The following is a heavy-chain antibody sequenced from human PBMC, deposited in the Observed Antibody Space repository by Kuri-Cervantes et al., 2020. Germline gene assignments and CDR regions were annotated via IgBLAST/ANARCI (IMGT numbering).Heavy chain of an antibody. CDR2: INSDGSST. Sequence: GESLKISCAASGFTFSNYWMHWVRQAPGKGLVWVSRINSDGSSTTYADSVKGRFTISRDNAKNTLDLQMNSLRAEDSALYYCVGANPSSDYWGQGTLVTVYS. D-gene: IGHD1-26*01. CDR1: GFTFSNYW. V-gene: IGHV3-74*01. J-gene: IGHJ4*02. CDR3: VGANPSSDY.